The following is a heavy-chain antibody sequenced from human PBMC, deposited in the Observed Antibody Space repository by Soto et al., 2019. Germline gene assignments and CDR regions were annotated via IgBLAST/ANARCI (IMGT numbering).Heavy chain of an antibody. V-gene: IGHV1-18*01. J-gene: IGHJ4*02. Sequence: QVQLVQSGAEVRKPGASVKVSCKASGYTFTTSGISWVRQAPGQGLEWMAMISAYNGNTNYAQKFQGRVTLTTDTPTSTAYMELRSLKSDDTATYYCARVRGIPADADYWGQGYLVTVSS. CDR2: ISAYNGNT. D-gene: IGHD2-2*01. CDR3: ARVRGIPADADY. CDR1: GYTFTTSG.